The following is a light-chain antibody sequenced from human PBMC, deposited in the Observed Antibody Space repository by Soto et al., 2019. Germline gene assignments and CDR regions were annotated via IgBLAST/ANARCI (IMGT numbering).Light chain of an antibody. V-gene: IGKV3-20*01. CDR3: QQYGVSPLMFT. Sequence: EIVLVQSPGTLSLSPGERATLSCRASQSVSNNYLAWYQQKPGQAPRLLIYGASSRATGVPDRCSGSGTGTDFSLTITRLEPEDFAVYYCQQYGVSPLMFTFGQGTKVGVK. CDR2: GAS. J-gene: IGKJ2*01. CDR1: QSVSNNY.